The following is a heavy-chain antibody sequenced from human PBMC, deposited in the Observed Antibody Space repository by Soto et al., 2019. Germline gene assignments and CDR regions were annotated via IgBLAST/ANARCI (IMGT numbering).Heavy chain of an antibody. Sequence: GGSLRLSCAASGFTFSSYWMHWVRQAPGKGLVWVSRLNSDGSSTSYADSVKGRFTISRDNAKNTLYLQMNSLRAEDTAVYYCAREYSSSRSFDYWGQGTLVTVSS. CDR1: GFTFSSYW. CDR3: AREYSSSRSFDY. CDR2: LNSDGSST. D-gene: IGHD6-6*01. J-gene: IGHJ4*02. V-gene: IGHV3-74*01.